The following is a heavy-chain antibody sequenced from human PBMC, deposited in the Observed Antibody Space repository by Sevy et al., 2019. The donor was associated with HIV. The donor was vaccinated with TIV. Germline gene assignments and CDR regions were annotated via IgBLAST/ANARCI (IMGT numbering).Heavy chain of an antibody. CDR3: ARSGGYSDYGMDV. J-gene: IGHJ6*02. Sequence: GGSLRLSCVASGFTFSSYDMHWVRQVTGEGLEWVSGVGPAGNPFYPGSVKGRFTISRENAKNSFYLQMNGLRAGDTAVYYCARSGGYSDYGMDVWGQGTTVTVSS. D-gene: IGHD5-12*01. CDR1: GFTFSSYD. CDR2: VGPAGNP. V-gene: IGHV3-13*05.